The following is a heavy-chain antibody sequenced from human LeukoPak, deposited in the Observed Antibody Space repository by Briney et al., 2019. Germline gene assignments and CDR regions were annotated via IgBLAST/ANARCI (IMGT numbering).Heavy chain of an antibody. V-gene: IGHV1-18*01. CDR3: ARVGTAAARTIDVYY. D-gene: IGHD6-13*01. J-gene: IGHJ4*02. CDR2: ISAYNGNT. CDR1: GYTFTSYG. Sequence: ASVNLSCTASGYTFTSYGISWVRQAPGQGLEWMGWISAYNGNTNYAQKLEGRVTITTDTSTTTAYIELRRLSSDDTAVYYCARVGTAAARTIDVYYWGQGTLVTVSS.